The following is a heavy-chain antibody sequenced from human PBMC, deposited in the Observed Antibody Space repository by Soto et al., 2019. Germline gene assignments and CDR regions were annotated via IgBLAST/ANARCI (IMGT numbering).Heavy chain of an antibody. J-gene: IGHJ3*02. V-gene: IGHV4-39*07. CDR2: IFYSGST. CDR1: SGFISSTIYS. CDR3: ASKFGELLADAFDI. Sequence: SETLSLTCTVSSGFISSTIYSWDWIRQPPGKGLEWIGSIFYSGSTYYNPSLKSRVTMSVDKSKNQFSLKMTSVTAADTGVYYCASKFGELLADAFDIWGQGTVVTVSS. D-gene: IGHD3-10*01.